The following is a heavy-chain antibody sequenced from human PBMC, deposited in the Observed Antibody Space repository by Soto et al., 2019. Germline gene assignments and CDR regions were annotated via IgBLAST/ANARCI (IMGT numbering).Heavy chain of an antibody. CDR3: ARDVPTYYDILTDSGDYYYGMDV. D-gene: IGHD3-9*01. V-gene: IGHV1-18*01. CDR2: ISAYNGNT. Sequence: GASAKVSCKASGYTFTSYGISWVRQDPGQGLEWMGWISAYNGNTNYAQKLQGRVTMTTDTSTSTAYMELRSLRSDDTAVYYCARDVPTYYDILTDSGDYYYGMDVWGQGTTVTVSS. CDR1: GYTFTSYG. J-gene: IGHJ6*02.